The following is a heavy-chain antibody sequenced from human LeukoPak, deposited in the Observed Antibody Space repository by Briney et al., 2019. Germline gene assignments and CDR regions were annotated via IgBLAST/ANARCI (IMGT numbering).Heavy chain of an antibody. V-gene: IGHV4-59*08. Sequence: SETLSLTCTVSGGSISSYYWSWIRQPPGKGLEWIGYIYYSGSTNYNPSLKSRVTISVDTSKNQFSLKLSSVTAADTAVYYCARLVGVAVAGTPPIYYYYYGMDVWGQGTTVTVSS. D-gene: IGHD6-19*01. CDR1: GGSISSYY. CDR2: IYYSGST. J-gene: IGHJ6*02. CDR3: ARLVGVAVAGTPPIYYYYYGMDV.